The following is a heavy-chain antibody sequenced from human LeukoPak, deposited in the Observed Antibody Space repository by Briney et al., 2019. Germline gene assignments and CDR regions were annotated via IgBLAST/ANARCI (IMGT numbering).Heavy chain of an antibody. CDR3: ASDYGSGSYYNALVS. CDR1: GFTVSSNY. V-gene: IGHV3-53*01. Sequence: GGSLRLSCAASGFTVSSNYMSWVRQAPGKGLEWVSVIYSGGSTYYADSVKGRFTISRDNSKNTLYLQMNSLRAEDTAVYYCASDYGSGSYYNALVSWGQGTLVTVSS. J-gene: IGHJ5*02. CDR2: IYSGGST. D-gene: IGHD3-10*01.